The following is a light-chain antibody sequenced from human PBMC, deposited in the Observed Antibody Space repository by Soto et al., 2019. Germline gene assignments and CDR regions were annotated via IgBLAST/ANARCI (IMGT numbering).Light chain of an antibody. CDR1: KSVSNN. Sequence: EIVMTQSPATLSVSPGERAILSCRASKSVSNNLAWYQQKPGQAPRLLIYGASTRATGIPARFSGSGSGTDFTLSISSLQSEDIAIYYCQQYNNWPPLTFGGGTKVEIK. J-gene: IGKJ4*01. CDR2: GAS. V-gene: IGKV3-15*01. CDR3: QQYNNWPPLT.